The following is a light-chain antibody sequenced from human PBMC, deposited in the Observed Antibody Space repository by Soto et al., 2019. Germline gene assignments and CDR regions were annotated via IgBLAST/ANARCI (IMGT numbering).Light chain of an antibody. Sequence: DIQMTQSPSTLSASVGDRVTITCRASQSISSWLAWYQQKPGKAAKLLIYKASSLESGVPSRFSGSGSGTEFTLTISSLQPDDFATYSCQQYNSSPWTFGQGTKVEIK. CDR1: QSISSW. CDR2: KAS. J-gene: IGKJ1*01. V-gene: IGKV1-5*03. CDR3: QQYNSSPWT.